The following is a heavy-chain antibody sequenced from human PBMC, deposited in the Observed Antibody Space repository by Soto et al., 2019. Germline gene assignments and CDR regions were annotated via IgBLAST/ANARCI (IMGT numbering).Heavy chain of an antibody. D-gene: IGHD2-15*01. Sequence: QVQLVQSGAEVKKPGSSVKVSCKASGGTFSSYAISWVRQAPGQGLEWMGGIIPIFGTANYAQKFQGRVRITADESTSTAYMELSSLRSEDTAVYYCARDLLGYCSGGSCYGRAYFDYWGQGTLVTVSS. CDR3: ARDLLGYCSGGSCYGRAYFDY. J-gene: IGHJ4*02. CDR1: GGTFSSYA. CDR2: IIPIFGTA. V-gene: IGHV1-69*12.